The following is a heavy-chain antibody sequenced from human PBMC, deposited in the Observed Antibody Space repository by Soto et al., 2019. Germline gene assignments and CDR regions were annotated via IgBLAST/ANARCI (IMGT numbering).Heavy chain of an antibody. J-gene: IGHJ4*02. V-gene: IGHV3-49*03. CDR3: GRDDY. CDR2: IRSKAHGGAT. CDR1: GFTFRDYA. Sequence: HPGGSLRLSCSTSGFTFRDYAMTWYRQAPGKGQEWVGLIRSKAHGGATEYAASVEGRSTISRDDSKSIVYLQMDSLKTEDTALYYCGRDDYLGQGTLVTVSS.